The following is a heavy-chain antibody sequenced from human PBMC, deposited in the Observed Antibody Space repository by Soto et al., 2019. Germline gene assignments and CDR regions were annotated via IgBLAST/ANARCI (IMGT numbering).Heavy chain of an antibody. D-gene: IGHD3-3*01. CDR1: GGSFSGYY. Sequence: QVQLQQWGAGLLKPSETLSLTCAVYGGSFSGYYWSWIRQPPGKGLEWIGEINHSGSTNYNPSLKGRAAISVDTSKSQFSLKLSSVTAADTAVYYCARGRGFLEWSVGAFDIWGQGTMVTVSS. J-gene: IGHJ3*02. CDR2: INHSGST. CDR3: ARGRGFLEWSVGAFDI. V-gene: IGHV4-34*01.